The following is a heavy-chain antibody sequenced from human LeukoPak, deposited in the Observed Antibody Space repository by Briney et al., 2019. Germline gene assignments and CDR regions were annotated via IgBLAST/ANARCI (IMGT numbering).Heavy chain of an antibody. V-gene: IGHV4-30-2*03. CDR3: ATRYDSSGYYYEEPFHFDY. CDR1: GGSISSGGYS. Sequence: PSQTLSLTCAVSGGSISSGGYSWSWIRQPPGKGLEWIGSIYYSGSTYYNPSLKSRVTISVDTSKNQFSLKLSSVTAADTAVYYCATRYDSSGYYYEEPFHFDYWGQGTLVTVSS. CDR2: IYYSGST. D-gene: IGHD3-22*01. J-gene: IGHJ4*02.